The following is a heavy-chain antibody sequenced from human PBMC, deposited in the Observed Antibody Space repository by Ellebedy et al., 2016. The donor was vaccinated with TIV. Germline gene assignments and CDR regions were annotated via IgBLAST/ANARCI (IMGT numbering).Heavy chain of an antibody. J-gene: IGHJ6*03. CDR1: GYTFTSYD. V-gene: IGHV1-8*01. CDR2: MNPNSGNT. D-gene: IGHD3-10*01. Sequence: ASVKVSXXASGYTFTSYDINWVRQASGQGLEWLGWMNPNSGNTGYAQKFQGRVTMTRDTSIGTAYMELTSLRSEDTAVYYCARFWKVRGRLYYYMDVWGKGTTVTVSS. CDR3: ARFWKVRGRLYYYMDV.